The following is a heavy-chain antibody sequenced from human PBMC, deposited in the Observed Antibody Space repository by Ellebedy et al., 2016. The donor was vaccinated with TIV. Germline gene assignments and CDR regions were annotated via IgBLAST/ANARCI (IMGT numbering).Heavy chain of an antibody. CDR1: GFTFSSYA. CDR2: ISYDGSNK. Sequence: GESLKISCAASGFTFSSYAMHWVRQAPGKGLEWVAVISYDGSNKYYADSVKGRFTISRDNSKNTLYLQMNSLRAEDTAVYYCARDQQQWLDDGYYGMDVWGQGTTVTVSS. V-gene: IGHV3-30*01. J-gene: IGHJ6*02. D-gene: IGHD6-19*01. CDR3: ARDQQQWLDDGYYGMDV.